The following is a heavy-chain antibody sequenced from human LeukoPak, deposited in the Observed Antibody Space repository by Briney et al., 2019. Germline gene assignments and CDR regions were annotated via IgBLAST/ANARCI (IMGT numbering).Heavy chain of an antibody. D-gene: IGHD1-26*01. Sequence: PGGSLTLSCAGSGFTFSSYAMSWVRQAPGQGLEWVSVISDSGDYTSYADSVRGRFTISRDNSRNTLYLQMISLRPEDTAVYYCAKTQWKVGATDYFDYWGQGILVTVSS. V-gene: IGHV3-23*01. CDR3: AKTQWKVGATDYFDY. CDR1: GFTFSSYA. CDR2: ISDSGDYT. J-gene: IGHJ4*02.